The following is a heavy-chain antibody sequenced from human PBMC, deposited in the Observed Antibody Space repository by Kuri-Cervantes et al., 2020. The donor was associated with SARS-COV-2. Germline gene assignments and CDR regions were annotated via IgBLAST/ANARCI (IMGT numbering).Heavy chain of an antibody. D-gene: IGHD4-11*01. V-gene: IGHV4-30-2*01. J-gene: IGHJ4*02. CDR1: GGSISSGGYS. CDR2: IYHSGST. CDR3: ARVITDVTTVYFDY. Sequence: SETLSLTCAVSGGSISSGGYSWSWIRQPPGKGLEWIGYIYHSGSTYYNPSLKSRVTISVDTSKNQFSLKLSSVTAADTAVYYYARVITDVTTVYFDYWGQGTLVTVSS.